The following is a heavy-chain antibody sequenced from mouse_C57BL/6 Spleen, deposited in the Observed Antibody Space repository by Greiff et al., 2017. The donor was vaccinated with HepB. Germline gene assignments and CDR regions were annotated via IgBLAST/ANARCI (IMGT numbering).Heavy chain of an antibody. D-gene: IGHD1-1*01. CDR2: IDPSDSYT. Sequence: QVQLLQPGAELVKPGASVKLSCKASGYTFTSYWMQWVKQRPGQGLEWIGEIDPSDSYTNYNQKFKGKATLTVDTSSSTAYMQLSSLTSEDSAVYYCARGLRSGDYWGQGTTLTVSS. J-gene: IGHJ2*01. CDR1: GYTFTSYW. CDR3: ARGLRSGDY. V-gene: IGHV1-50*01.